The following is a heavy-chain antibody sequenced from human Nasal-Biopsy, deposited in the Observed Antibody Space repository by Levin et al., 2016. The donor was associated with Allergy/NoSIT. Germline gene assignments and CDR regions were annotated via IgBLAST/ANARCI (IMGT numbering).Heavy chain of an antibody. CDR1: GFTFSSYA. J-gene: IGHJ3*02. CDR3: AREEYSYSLGAFDI. CDR2: MSYDGINK. D-gene: IGHD5-18*01. V-gene: IGHV3-30-3*01. Sequence: GGSLRLSCAASGFTFSSYAMHWVRQAPGKGLEWVAVMSYDGINKYYADSMKGRFTVSRDNSKNTLYLQMNSLRLEDAAVYYCAREEYSYSLGAFDIWGPRDNGHRLL.